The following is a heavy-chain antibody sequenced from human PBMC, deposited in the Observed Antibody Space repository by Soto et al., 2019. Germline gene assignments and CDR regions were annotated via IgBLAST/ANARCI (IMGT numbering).Heavy chain of an antibody. V-gene: IGHV3-23*01. CDR1: GFTFSSYA. CDR3: AKPRMDSSGYYNH. D-gene: IGHD3-22*01. CDR2: ISGSGGST. Sequence: EVQLLESGGGLVQPGGSLRLSCAASGFTFSSYAMSWVRQAPGKGLEWVSAISGSGGSTYYADSVKGRFTISRDNSKITLYLQMNSLRAADTAVYYCAKPRMDSSGYYNHWGQGTLVTVSS. J-gene: IGHJ5*02.